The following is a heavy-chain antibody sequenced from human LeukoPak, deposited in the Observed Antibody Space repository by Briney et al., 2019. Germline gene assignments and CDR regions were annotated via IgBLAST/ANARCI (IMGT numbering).Heavy chain of an antibody. D-gene: IGHD6-13*01. J-gene: IGHJ6*03. Sequence: GESLKISCKGSGYSFTSYWIGWVRQMPGKGLDWMGIIYPGDSDTRYSPSFQGQVTISADKSISTAYLQWSSLKASDTAMYYCARTSRAAAASLPGYYYYYMDVWGKGTTVTVSS. CDR3: ARTSRAAAASLPGYYYYYMDV. V-gene: IGHV5-51*01. CDR2: IYPGDSDT. CDR1: GYSFTSYW.